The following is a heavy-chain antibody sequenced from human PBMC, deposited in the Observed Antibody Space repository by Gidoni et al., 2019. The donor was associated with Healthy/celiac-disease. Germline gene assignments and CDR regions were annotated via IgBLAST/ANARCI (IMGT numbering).Heavy chain of an antibody. CDR2: INHSGST. V-gene: IGHV4-34*01. CDR1: GGSFSGYY. Sequence: QVQLQQWGAGLLKPSETLSLTCAVYGGSFSGYYWSWIRQPPGKGLEWIGEINHSGSTNYNPSLKSRVTISVDTSKNQFSLKLSSVTAADTAEYYCARGKGYCTNGVCPQFDYWGQGTLVTVSS. CDR3: ARGKGYCTNGVCPQFDY. D-gene: IGHD2-8*01. J-gene: IGHJ4*02.